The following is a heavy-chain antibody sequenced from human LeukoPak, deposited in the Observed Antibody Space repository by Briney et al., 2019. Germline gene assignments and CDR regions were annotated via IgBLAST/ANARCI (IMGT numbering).Heavy chain of an antibody. CDR3: ARDWGGSSWYDY. CDR1: GGSFSGYY. V-gene: IGHV4-34*01. D-gene: IGHD6-13*01. J-gene: IGHJ4*02. CDR2: INHSGST. Sequence: SETLSLTCAVYGGSFSGYYWSWIRQPPEKGLEWIGEINHSGSTNYNPSLKSRVTISVDTSKNQFSLKLSSVTAADTAVYYCARDWGGSSWYDYWGQGTLVTVSS.